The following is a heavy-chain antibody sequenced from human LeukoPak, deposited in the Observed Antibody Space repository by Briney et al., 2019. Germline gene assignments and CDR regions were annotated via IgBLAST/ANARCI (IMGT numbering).Heavy chain of an antibody. CDR1: GYSFTSYD. Sequence: ASVKVSCKAPGYSFTSYDINWVRQATGQGLEWMGWMNPNSGNTGYAQKFQGRVTMTRNTSISTAYMELSSLRSEDTAVYYCARGLTGGHKTDYWGQEPLVTVSS. CDR3: ARGLTGGHKTDY. CDR2: MNPNSGNT. V-gene: IGHV1-8*02. D-gene: IGHD2-8*02. J-gene: IGHJ4*02.